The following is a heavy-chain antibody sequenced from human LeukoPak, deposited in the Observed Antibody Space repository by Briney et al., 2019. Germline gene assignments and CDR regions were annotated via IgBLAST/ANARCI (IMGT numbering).Heavy chain of an antibody. D-gene: IGHD5-18*01. Sequence: GGSLRLSCAASGFTFSSYSMNWVRQAPGKGLEWVSSISSSSSYIYYADSVKGRFTISRDNSKNSLYLQMNSLRAEDTALYYCAKDISKMGVQLWSIDYWGQGTLVTVSS. V-gene: IGHV3-21*04. CDR2: ISSSSSYI. J-gene: IGHJ4*02. CDR1: GFTFSSYS. CDR3: AKDISKMGVQLWSIDY.